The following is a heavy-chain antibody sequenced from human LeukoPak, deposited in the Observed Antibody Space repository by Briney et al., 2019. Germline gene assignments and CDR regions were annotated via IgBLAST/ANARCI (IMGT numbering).Heavy chain of an antibody. CDR3: ARGYSYGYLDY. CDR1: DYSFTTFC. Sequence: GESLKISCKACDYSFTTFCIGWVRQIPGKGLEWMGIIYPGDSDTRYSPSFQGQVTISADKSISTAYLQWSSLKASDNAMYYCARGYSYGYLDYWGQGTLVTVSS. CDR2: IYPGDSDT. J-gene: IGHJ4*02. D-gene: IGHD5-18*01. V-gene: IGHV5-51*01.